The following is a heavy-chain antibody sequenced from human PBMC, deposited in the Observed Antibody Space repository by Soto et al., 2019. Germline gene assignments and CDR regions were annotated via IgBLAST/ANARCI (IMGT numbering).Heavy chain of an antibody. CDR1: GYTFTSYD. V-gene: IGHV1-46*01. CDR2: INPSGGSI. Sequence: ASVKVFCKTSGYTFTSYDMHWVRQAPGQGLEWRGIINPSGGSISYAQKFQGRVTMTRDTSTSTVYMELSSLRSEDAAVYYCATSTLELLMVDYWGQRTLVTVSS. CDR3: ATSTLELLMVDY. D-gene: IGHD1-26*01. J-gene: IGHJ4*02.